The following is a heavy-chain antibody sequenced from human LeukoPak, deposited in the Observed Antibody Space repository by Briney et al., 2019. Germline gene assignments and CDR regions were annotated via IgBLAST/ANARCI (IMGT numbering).Heavy chain of an antibody. J-gene: IGHJ4*02. Sequence: PGGSLRLSCATSGFTFSDYYMSWTRQAPGKGLEWLSYISGSGSDINYADSVKGRFTISRDDAKNLVFLQMNSLRVEDTAVYYCARDGVAGGFDYWGQGILVTVSS. V-gene: IGHV3-11*04. CDR1: GFTFSDYY. D-gene: IGHD6-19*01. CDR2: ISGSGSDI. CDR3: ARDGVAGGFDY.